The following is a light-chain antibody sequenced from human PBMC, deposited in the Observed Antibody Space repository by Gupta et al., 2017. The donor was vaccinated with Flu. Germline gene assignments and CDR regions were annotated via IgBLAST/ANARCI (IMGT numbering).Light chain of an antibody. CDR3: QQYCRTPLN. CDR1: QSVLYTSTNKNY. V-gene: IGKV4-1*01. Sequence: IVMTQSPDSLAVSLGERATINCKSSQSVLYTSTNKNYLAWYQQKPGQPPNLLIYWASTRATGVPDRFSGSGSGTDFTLTISNLQAEDVAVYYCQQYCRTPLNFGGGTKVEIK. CDR2: WAS. J-gene: IGKJ4*01.